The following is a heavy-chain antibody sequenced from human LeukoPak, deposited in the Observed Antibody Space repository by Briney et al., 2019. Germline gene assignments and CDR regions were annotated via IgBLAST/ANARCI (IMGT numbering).Heavy chain of an antibody. CDR1: GYTFTSYG. CDR3: ARERITMVRGLIDY. CDR2: ISAYNGNT. J-gene: IGHJ4*02. D-gene: IGHD3-10*01. V-gene: IGHV1-18*01. Sequence: ASVKVSCKASGYTFTSYGISWVRQAPGQGLEWMGWISAYNGNTNYAQKLQGRVTMTTDTSTSTAYMELRGLRSDDTAVYYCARERITMVRGLIDYWGQGTLVTVSS.